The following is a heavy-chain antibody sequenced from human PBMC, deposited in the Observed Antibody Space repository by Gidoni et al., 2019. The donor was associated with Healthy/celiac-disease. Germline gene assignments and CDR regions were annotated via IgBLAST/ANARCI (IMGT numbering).Heavy chain of an antibody. V-gene: IGHV1-46*01. D-gene: IGHD3-22*01. CDR2: INPSGGST. CDR1: GYTFTSYY. J-gene: IGHJ3*02. Sequence: QVQLVQSGAEVKKPGASVKVSCKASGYTFTSYYMHWVRQAPGQGLEWMGIINPSGGSTSYAQKFQGRVTMTRDTSTSTVYMELSSLRSEDTAVYYCARDAYYYDSSGYSHAFDIWGQGTMVTVSS. CDR3: ARDAYYYDSSGYSHAFDI.